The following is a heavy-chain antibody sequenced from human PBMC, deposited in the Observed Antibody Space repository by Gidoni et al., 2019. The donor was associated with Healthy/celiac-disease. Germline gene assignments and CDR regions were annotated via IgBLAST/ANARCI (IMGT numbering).Heavy chain of an antibody. CDR1: GVTFSSYA. D-gene: IGHD3-22*01. Sequence: EVQLLESGGGLVQPGGSLRLSCAASGVTFSSYAMSWVRQAPGKGLEWVSAIVGSGGGTYYADSVKGRFTISRDNSKNTLYLQMNSLRAEDTAVYYCAKMITMIVVVKGWFDPWGQGTLVTVSS. CDR3: AKMITMIVVVKGWFDP. J-gene: IGHJ5*02. CDR2: IVGSGGGT. V-gene: IGHV3-23*01.